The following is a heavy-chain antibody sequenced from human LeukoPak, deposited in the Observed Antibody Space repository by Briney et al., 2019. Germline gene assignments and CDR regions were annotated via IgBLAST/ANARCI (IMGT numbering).Heavy chain of an antibody. Sequence: GRSLRLSCAASGFPFSSYGMHWVRQAPGKGLEWVAVLSYDGSNEYYADSVKGRFTISRDNSKNTLYLQMNSLRAEDTAVYYCARRRERGASDAFAFWGQGTMVTVSS. CDR3: ARRRERGASDAFAF. CDR1: GFPFSSYG. CDR2: LSYDGSNE. V-gene: IGHV3-30*03. J-gene: IGHJ3*01. D-gene: IGHD3-16*01.